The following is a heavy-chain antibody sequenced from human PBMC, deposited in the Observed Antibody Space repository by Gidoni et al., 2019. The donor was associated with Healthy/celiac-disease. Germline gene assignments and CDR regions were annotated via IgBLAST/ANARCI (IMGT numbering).Heavy chain of an antibody. CDR2: IYPGDSDT. CDR1: VHSFTRYW. D-gene: IGHD3-10*01. V-gene: IGHV5-51*01. J-gene: IGHJ4*02. Sequence: EVQLVQSGAEVKKPGESLKISSTGSVHSFTRYWIGWVRQMPGKGLEWMGIIYPGDSDTRYSPSFQGQVTISADKSISTAYLQWSSLKASDTAMYYCARHATKYYYGSGSNVDYWGQGTLVTVSS. CDR3: ARHATKYYYGSGSNVDY.